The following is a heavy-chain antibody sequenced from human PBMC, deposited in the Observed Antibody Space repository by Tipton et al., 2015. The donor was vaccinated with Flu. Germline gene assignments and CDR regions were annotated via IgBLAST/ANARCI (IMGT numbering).Heavy chain of an antibody. CDR1: GGSVSPYY. V-gene: IGHV4-59*02. CDR3: ARDLVQDYRDQYFGMDV. J-gene: IGHJ6*02. CDR2: IYYRGTT. D-gene: IGHD4-11*01. Sequence: TLSFTCTVSGGSVSPYYWNWVRQSPGKGLEWIGYIYYRGTTGYNPSLKSRVTISVDTSKNQVPLKLTSVTAADTAVYYCARDLVQDYRDQYFGMDVWGQGTTVTVSS.